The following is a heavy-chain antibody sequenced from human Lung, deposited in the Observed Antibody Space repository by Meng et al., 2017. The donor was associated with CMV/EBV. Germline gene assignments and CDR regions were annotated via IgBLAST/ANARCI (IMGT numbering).Heavy chain of an antibody. V-gene: IGHV1-18*04. Sequence: ASVXVSXKAYGYSFNSYIISWVRQAPGQGLEWMGWVNSYTGDTDYAQQFQERITMTTDTSTTTVYMELRSLRTDDTAAYYCARISMIRGIIITGWFDPWSQGTLVTVSS. CDR3: ARISMIRGIIITGWFDP. D-gene: IGHD3-10*01. J-gene: IGHJ5*02. CDR2: VNSYTGDT. CDR1: GYSFNSYI.